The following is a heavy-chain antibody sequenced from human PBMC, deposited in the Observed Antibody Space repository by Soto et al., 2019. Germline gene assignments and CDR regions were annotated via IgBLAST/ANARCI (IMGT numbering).Heavy chain of an antibody. J-gene: IGHJ6*03. D-gene: IGHD3-3*01. CDR1: GFTFSSYS. V-gene: IGHV3-21*01. CDR2: ISSSSSYI. CDR3: ARGVGNYDFWSGYFGYMDV. Sequence: GGSLRLSCAASGFTFSSYSMNWVRQAPGKGLEWVSSISSSSSYIYYADSVKGRFTISRDNAKNSLYLQMNSLRAEDTAVYYCARGVGNYDFWSGYFGYMDVWGKGTTVTVS.